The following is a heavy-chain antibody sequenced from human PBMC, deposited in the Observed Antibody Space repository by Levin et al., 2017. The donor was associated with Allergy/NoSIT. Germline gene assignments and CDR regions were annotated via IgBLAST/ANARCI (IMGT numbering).Heavy chain of an antibody. CDR1: GFTFSTYS. V-gene: IGHV3-48*01. CDR2: ISSSSSTI. D-gene: IGHD4-17*01. Sequence: PGESLKISCAASGFTFSTYSMNWVRQAPGKGLEWVSYISSSSSTIYYADSVKGRFTISRDNAKNSLYLQMNSLRAEDTAVYYCARDGQGWDYDQYYFDYWGQGTLVTVSS. CDR3: ARDGQGWDYDQYYFDY. J-gene: IGHJ4*02.